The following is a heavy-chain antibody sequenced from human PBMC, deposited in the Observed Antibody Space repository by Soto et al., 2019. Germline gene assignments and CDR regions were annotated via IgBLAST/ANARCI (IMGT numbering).Heavy chain of an antibody. CDR2: ISGSGGST. CDR3: AKDGARLQLYWFDP. Sequence: EVQLLESGGGLVQPGGSLRLSCAASGFSFSSYAMSWVRQAPGKGLEWVSAISGSGGSTYYADSVKGRFTISRDNSKNTLDLQMNSLRAEDTAVYYCAKDGARLQLYWFDPWGQGTLVTVSS. CDR1: GFSFSSYA. D-gene: IGHD2-15*01. V-gene: IGHV3-23*01. J-gene: IGHJ5*02.